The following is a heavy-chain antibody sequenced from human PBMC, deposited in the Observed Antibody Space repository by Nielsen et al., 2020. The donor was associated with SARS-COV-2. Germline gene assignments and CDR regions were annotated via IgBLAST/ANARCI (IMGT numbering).Heavy chain of an antibody. CDR2: ISSDGNKK. CDR3: ARDRLWVGEVS. Sequence: GESLKISCAASGFTFCSYGMHWVRQAPGKGLEWVAVISSDGNKKNYADSVKGRFTISRDNSKSTLYLQMNSLRPDDTAVYFCARDRLWVGEVSWGQGTLVTVSS. CDR1: GFTFCSYG. V-gene: IGHV3-30-3*01. D-gene: IGHD3-10*01. J-gene: IGHJ5*02.